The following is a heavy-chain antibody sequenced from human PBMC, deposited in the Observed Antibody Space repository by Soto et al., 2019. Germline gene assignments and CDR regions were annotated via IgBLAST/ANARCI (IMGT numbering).Heavy chain of an antibody. V-gene: IGHV1-3*01. CDR1: GYTFTSYA. Sequence: ASVKVSCKASGYTFTSYAMHWVRQAPGQRLEWMGWINAGNGNTKYSQKFQGRVTITRDTSASTAYMELSSLRSEDTAVYYCARDSRAYYDSPETPRAFDIWGQGTMVTVSS. CDR2: INAGNGNT. J-gene: IGHJ3*02. D-gene: IGHD3-22*01. CDR3: ARDSRAYYDSPETPRAFDI.